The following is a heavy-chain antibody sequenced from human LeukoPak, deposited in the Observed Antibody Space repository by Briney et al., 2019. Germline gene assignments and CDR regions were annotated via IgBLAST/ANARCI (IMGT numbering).Heavy chain of an antibody. Sequence: GGSLRLSCAASGFTFSSYAMSWVRQAPGKGLEWVSVIYSGGSTYYADSVKGRFTISRDNSKNTLYLQMNSLRAEDTAVYYCARDLVGAGGYWGQGTLVTVSS. CDR3: ARDLVGAGGY. D-gene: IGHD1-26*01. CDR2: IYSGGST. V-gene: IGHV3-66*01. CDR1: GFTFSSYA. J-gene: IGHJ4*02.